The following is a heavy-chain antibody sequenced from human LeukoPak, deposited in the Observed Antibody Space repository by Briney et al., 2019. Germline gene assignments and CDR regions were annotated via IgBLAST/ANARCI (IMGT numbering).Heavy chain of an antibody. CDR2: IKKDGSEK. CDR1: GFTFSSYW. D-gene: IGHD3-22*01. J-gene: IGHJ4*02. V-gene: IGHV3-7*01. Sequence: GRSLRLSCAASGFTFSSYWMSWVRQAPGRWLEWLANIKKDGSEKTYVDSVKGGFTISRDNAKNSLYLQMNSMRAEGTAVYYCARDLYRIVVVPHYFDYWGQGTMVTVSS. CDR3: ARDLYRIVVVPHYFDY.